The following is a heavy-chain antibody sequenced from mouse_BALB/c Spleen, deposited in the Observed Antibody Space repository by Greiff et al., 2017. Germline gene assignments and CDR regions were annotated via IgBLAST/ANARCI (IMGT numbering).Heavy chain of an antibody. D-gene: IGHD1-1*01. CDR1: GYTFTSYT. J-gene: IGHJ1*01. V-gene: IGHV1-4*01. CDR3: ASFSYYYGSSYWYFDV. CDR2: INPSSGYT. Sequence: VQLQQSGAELARPGASVKMSCKASGYTFTSYTMHWVKQRPGQGLEWIGYINPSSGYTNYNQKFKDKATLTADKSSSTAYMQLSSLTSEDSAVYYCASFSYYYGSSYWYFDVWGAWTTVTVSS.